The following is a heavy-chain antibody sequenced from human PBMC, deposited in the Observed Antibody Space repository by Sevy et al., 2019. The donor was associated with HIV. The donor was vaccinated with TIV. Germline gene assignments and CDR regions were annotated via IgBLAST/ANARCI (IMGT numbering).Heavy chain of an antibody. Sequence: GGSLRLSCAASGFTFSSYGMHWVRQAPGKGLEWVAVIWYDGSNKYYADSVKGRFTISRDNSKNTLYLQMNSLRAEDWGVYYCARGDIAVAALDYWGQGTMVTVSS. D-gene: IGHD6-19*01. J-gene: IGHJ4*02. CDR1: GFTFSSYG. V-gene: IGHV3-33*01. CDR3: ARGDIAVAALDY. CDR2: IWYDGSNK.